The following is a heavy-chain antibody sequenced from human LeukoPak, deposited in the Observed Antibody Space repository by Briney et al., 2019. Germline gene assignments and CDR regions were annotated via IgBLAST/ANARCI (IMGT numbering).Heavy chain of an antibody. CDR2: IYHSGST. Sequence: SETLSLTCAVSGGSISSSNWWSWVRQPPGKGLEWIGEIYHSGSTNYNPSLKSRVTISVDTSKNQFSLKLSSVTAADTAVYYCARGRWELPYYYYYYMDVWGKGTTVTVSS. CDR3: ARGRWELPYYYYYYMDV. J-gene: IGHJ6*03. CDR1: GGSISSSNW. V-gene: IGHV4-4*02. D-gene: IGHD1-26*01.